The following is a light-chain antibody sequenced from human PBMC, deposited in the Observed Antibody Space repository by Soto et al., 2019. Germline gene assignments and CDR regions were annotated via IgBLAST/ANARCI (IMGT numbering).Light chain of an antibody. CDR3: CSYAGSSTS. CDR2: EGS. Sequence: QSALTQPASVSGSPGQSITISCTGTSSDVGSYNLVSWYQQHPGKAPKLMIYEGSKRPSGVSNRYSGSKSGNTASLTISGLQAEYEADNYCCSYAGSSTSFGGGTKLTVL. J-gene: IGLJ2*01. CDR1: SSDVGSYNL. V-gene: IGLV2-23*01.